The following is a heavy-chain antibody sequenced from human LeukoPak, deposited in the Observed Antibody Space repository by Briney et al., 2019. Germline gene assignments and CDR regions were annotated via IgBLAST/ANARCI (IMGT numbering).Heavy chain of an antibody. V-gene: IGHV3-53*01. D-gene: IGHD2-8*01. CDR1: GDSINSLD. Sequence: ETLSLTCTVSGDSINSLDLWSWVRQAPGKGLEWVSVIYTDGGTFYTDSVKGRFTISRDSSKNTLYLQMNSPRADDTAVYYCARDSNGPALWGQGTPVTVSS. CDR3: ARDSNGPAL. J-gene: IGHJ4*02. CDR2: IYTDGGT.